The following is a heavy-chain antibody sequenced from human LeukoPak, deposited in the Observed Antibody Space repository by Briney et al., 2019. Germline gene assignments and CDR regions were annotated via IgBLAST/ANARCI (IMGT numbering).Heavy chain of an antibody. Sequence: GGSLRLSCAASGFTFSSYAMSWVRQAPGKGLEWVSVIYSGGSTYYADSVKGRFTISRDNSKNTLYLQMNSLRAEDTAVYYCARGQQWLVQQYFQHWGQGTLVTVSS. CDR3: ARGQQWLVQQYFQH. CDR1: GFTFSSYA. V-gene: IGHV3-53*01. J-gene: IGHJ1*01. CDR2: IYSGGST. D-gene: IGHD6-19*01.